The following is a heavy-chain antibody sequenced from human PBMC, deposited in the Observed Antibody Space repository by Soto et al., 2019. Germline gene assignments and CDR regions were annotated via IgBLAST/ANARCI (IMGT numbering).Heavy chain of an antibody. D-gene: IGHD3-9*01. V-gene: IGHV1-46*01. CDR1: GYTLTSYY. J-gene: IGHJ5*02. CDR3: ARWGTYDILTGLLEPKLNWFDP. Sequence: ASVKVSCKASGYTLTSYYMHWVRQAPGQGLEWIGIINPSGGSTSYAQKFQGRVTMTRDTSTSTVYMELSSLRSEDTAVYYCARWGTYDILTGLLEPKLNWFDPWGQGTLVTVSS. CDR2: INPSGGST.